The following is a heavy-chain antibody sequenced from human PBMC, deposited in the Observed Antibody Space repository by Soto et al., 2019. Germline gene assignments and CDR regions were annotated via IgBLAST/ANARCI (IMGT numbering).Heavy chain of an antibody. Sequence: GGSLRLSCAASGFTFSSYAMHWVRQAPGKGLEWVAVISYDGSNNYYADSVKGRFTISRDNSKNTLYLQMNSLRAEDTAVYYCASDDEPGIAAAGPLGYYYGMDVWGQGTTVTVSS. D-gene: IGHD6-13*01. CDR1: GFTFSSYA. CDR2: ISYDGSNN. CDR3: ASDDEPGIAAAGPLGYYYGMDV. V-gene: IGHV3-30-3*01. J-gene: IGHJ6*01.